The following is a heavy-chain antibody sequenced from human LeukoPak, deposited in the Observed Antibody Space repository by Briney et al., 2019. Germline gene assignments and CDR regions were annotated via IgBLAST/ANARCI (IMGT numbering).Heavy chain of an antibody. V-gene: IGHV3-30*18. CDR3: AKDSGIAVAGTLRAFDI. Sequence: GGSLRLSCAASGFTFSSYGMHWVRQAPGKGLEWVAVISYDGSNKYFADSVKGRFTISRDNSKNTLYLQMNSLRAEDTAGYYCAKDSGIAVAGTLRAFDIWGQGTMVTVSS. CDR1: GFTFSSYG. D-gene: IGHD6-19*01. J-gene: IGHJ3*02. CDR2: ISYDGSNK.